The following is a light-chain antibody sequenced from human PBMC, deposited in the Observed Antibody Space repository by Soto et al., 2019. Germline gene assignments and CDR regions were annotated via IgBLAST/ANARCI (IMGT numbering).Light chain of an antibody. CDR2: GNI. CDR3: AAWDDSLSGYV. V-gene: IGLV1-40*01. Sequence: QSVLTQPPSVSGAPGQRVTISCSGSSSNIGAGYDVHWYQQVPGTAPKLLIYGNINRPSGVPDRFSGSKSGTSASLAISGLRSEDEADYYCAAWDDSLSGYVFGTGTKLTVL. J-gene: IGLJ1*01. CDR1: SSNIGAGYD.